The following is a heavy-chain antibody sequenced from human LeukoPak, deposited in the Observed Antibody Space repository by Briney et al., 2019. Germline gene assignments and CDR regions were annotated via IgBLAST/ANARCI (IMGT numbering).Heavy chain of an antibody. D-gene: IGHD6-13*01. CDR3: ARHRRSSIFSSFDY. Sequence: GESLKISCKASAYSFSNYWIGWVRQMPGKGLEWMGLIYPDDSATSYSPSFQGQVTISADRSINTAYLQWSSLKASDTAIYYCARHRRSSIFSSFDYWAQGTLVTVSS. V-gene: IGHV5-51*01. J-gene: IGHJ4*02. CDR2: IYPDDSAT. CDR1: AYSFSNYW.